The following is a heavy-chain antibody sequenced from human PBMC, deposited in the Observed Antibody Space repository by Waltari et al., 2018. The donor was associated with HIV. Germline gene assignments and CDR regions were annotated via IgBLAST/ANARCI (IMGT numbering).Heavy chain of an antibody. CDR2: ISASGGTT. D-gene: IGHD2-15*01. Sequence: EVQLLDSGGGLVRPGGSLRVSCATSGFTFSNYAMSWVRQAPGKGPEWVSGISASGGTTYYAGSVKGRFTISRDNFKNTLHLQMNGLRAEDTAIYYCAKAPLRRSSVGGEGPSHFEYWGQGTLVTVSS. J-gene: IGHJ4*02. V-gene: IGHV3-23*01. CDR1: GFTFSNYA. CDR3: AKAPLRRSSVGGEGPSHFEY.